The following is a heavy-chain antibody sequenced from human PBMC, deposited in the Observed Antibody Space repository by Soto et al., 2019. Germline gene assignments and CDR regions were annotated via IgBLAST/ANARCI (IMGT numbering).Heavy chain of an antibody. V-gene: IGHV3-74*01. J-gene: IGHJ6*02. CDR3: ARDLSGRADV. CDR2: LNEDGSFT. CDR1: EFTFSSYW. D-gene: IGHD3-10*01. Sequence: GGSLRLSCVASEFTFSSYWMHWVRQVPGKGLVWVSRLNEDGSFTTYADSVKGRFTISTDNAKKTLYLQMNSLRAEDTAVYYCARDLSGRADVWGQGTTVTVSS.